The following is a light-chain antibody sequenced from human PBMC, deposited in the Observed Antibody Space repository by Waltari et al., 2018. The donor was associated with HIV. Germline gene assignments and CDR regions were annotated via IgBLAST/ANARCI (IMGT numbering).Light chain of an antibody. Sequence: QSALTQPASASGSPGQSITISCTGTSTDVGIFNLVSWYQQYPGKAPKLLIYEVNKRPSGASNRFSASKSGNTASLTISGLRAEDDADYYCYSYSDTSSSYVFGTGTKVTVL. V-gene: IGLV2-23*02. CDR2: EVN. CDR1: STDVGIFNL. J-gene: IGLJ1*01. CDR3: YSYSDTSSSYV.